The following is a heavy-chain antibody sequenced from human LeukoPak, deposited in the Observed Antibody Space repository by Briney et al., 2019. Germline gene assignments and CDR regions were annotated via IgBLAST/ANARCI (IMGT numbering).Heavy chain of an antibody. CDR1: GGSFIGYY. J-gene: IGHJ4*02. CDR2: INHSGST. V-gene: IGHV4-34*01. D-gene: IGHD4-17*01. Sequence: SETLSLTCAVYGGSFIGYYWSWIRQPPGKGLGWMGEINHSGSTKYNPSLKSRVTISVDTSKNQFSLKLSSVTAADTAVYYCARTTTVTGADYWGQGTLVTVSS. CDR3: ARTTTVTGADY.